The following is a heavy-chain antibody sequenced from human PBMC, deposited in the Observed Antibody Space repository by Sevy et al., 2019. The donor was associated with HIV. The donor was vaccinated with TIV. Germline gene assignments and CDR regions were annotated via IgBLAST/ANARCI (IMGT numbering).Heavy chain of an antibody. J-gene: IGHJ4*02. CDR3: AKDPRWLVDGEFDY. CDR2: ISGSGGST. V-gene: IGHV3-23*01. CDR1: GFTFSSYA. Sequence: GGSVRLSCAASGFTFSSYAMSWVRQAPGKGLEWVSAISGSGGSTYYADSVKGRFTISTDNSKNTLYLQMNSLRAEETAVYYCAKDPRWLVDGEFDYWGQGTLVTVSS. D-gene: IGHD6-19*01.